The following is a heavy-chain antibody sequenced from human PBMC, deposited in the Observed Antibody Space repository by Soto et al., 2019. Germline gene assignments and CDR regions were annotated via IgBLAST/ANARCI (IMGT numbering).Heavy chain of an antibody. D-gene: IGHD6-6*01. V-gene: IGHV3-23*01. CDR2: ISGSGSTT. CDR3: AKDRGWGTIAVRDIDY. CDR1: GFAFSGYA. J-gene: IGHJ4*02. Sequence: EVQLLESGGILVQPGGSLRLSCAGSGFAFSGYAMTWVRQAPVKGLQWVSGISGSGSTTYIADSVKGRFTISRDNPKSTLYLQMNSLRAEDTAVYYCAKDRGWGTIAVRDIDYWGQGTLVTVSS.